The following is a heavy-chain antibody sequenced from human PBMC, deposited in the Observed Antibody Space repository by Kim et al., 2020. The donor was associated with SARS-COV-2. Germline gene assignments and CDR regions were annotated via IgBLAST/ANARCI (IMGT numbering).Heavy chain of an antibody. Sequence: SQTLSLTCAVYGGSFSGYYWSWIRQPPGKGLEWIGEINHSGSTNYNPSPKSRVTISVDTSKNQFSLKLRSVTAADTAVYYCANLPTTRITMVRPDYYYYGMDACGQGTTVTVSS. D-gene: IGHD3-10*01. V-gene: IGHV4-34*01. CDR1: GGSFSGYY. CDR3: ANLPTTRITMVRPDYYYYGMDA. J-gene: IGHJ6*02. CDR2: INHSGST.